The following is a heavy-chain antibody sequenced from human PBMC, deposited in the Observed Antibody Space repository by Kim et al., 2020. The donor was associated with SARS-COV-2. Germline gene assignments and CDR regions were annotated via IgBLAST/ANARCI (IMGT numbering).Heavy chain of an antibody. CDR3: AREYGSGSYYLPADY. D-gene: IGHD3-10*01. J-gene: IGHJ4*02. CDR1: GFTFSSYA. Sequence: GGSLRLSCAASGFTFSSYAMHWVRQAPGKGLEWVAVISYDGSNKYYADSVKGRLTISRDNSKNTLYLQMNSLRAEDTAVYYCAREYGSGSYYLPADYWGQGTLVTVSS. CDR2: ISYDGSNK. V-gene: IGHV3-30-3*01.